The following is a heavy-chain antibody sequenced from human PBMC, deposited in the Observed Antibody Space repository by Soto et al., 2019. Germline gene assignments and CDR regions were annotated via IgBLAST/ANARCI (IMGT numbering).Heavy chain of an antibody. D-gene: IGHD2-15*01. V-gene: IGHV4-39*01. CDR2: IYYSGST. CDR3: ARHTPAISISDH. CDR1: GGSIGSSTYY. Sequence: PSETLSLTCTVSGGSIGSSTYYWSWIRQPPGKGLEWIGSIYYSGSTYYNPSLKSRVTISVDTSKNQFSLKLSSVTAADTAVYYCARHTPAISISDHWGQGTLVTVSS. J-gene: IGHJ4*02.